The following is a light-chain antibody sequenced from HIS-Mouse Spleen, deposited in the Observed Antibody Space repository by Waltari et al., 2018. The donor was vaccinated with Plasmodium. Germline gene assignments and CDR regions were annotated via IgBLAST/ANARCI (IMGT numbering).Light chain of an antibody. CDR2: SNN. V-gene: IGLV1-44*01. Sequence: QSVLTQPPSASGTPGQRVTISCSGSISSIGSNTVTWYQQLPGTAPKLLIYSNNQRPSGVPDRFSGSKSGTSASLAISGLQSEDEADYYCAAWDDSLNGVVFAGGTKLTVL. J-gene: IGLJ2*01. CDR3: AAWDDSLNGVV. CDR1: ISSIGSNT.